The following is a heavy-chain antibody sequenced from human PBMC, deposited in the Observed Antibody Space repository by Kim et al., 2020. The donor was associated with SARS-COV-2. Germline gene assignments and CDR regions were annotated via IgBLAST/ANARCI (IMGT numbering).Heavy chain of an antibody. Sequence: GDSVKGRFTISRDNAKTTLYLQMNSLRAEDTAVYYCARRQFTSGWYYFDYWGQGTLVTVSS. J-gene: IGHJ4*02. V-gene: IGHV3-74*01. CDR3: ARRQFTSGWYYFDY. D-gene: IGHD6-19*01.